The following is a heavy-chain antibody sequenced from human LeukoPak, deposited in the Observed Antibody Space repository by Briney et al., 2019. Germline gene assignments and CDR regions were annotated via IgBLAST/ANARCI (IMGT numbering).Heavy chain of an antibody. J-gene: IGHJ4*02. CDR3: ARDPTRGYSYGYGDH. Sequence: GESLRLSCEVPGFSLSSYWMNWVRQPPGKGLEWVANIMGDGSEKYYGDSVKGRFTISRDNAKNSLYLQMNSLRAEDTAVYYCARDPTRGYSYGYGDHWGQGSLVIVSS. CDR2: IMGDGSEK. V-gene: IGHV3-7*01. D-gene: IGHD5-18*01. CDR1: GFSLSSYW.